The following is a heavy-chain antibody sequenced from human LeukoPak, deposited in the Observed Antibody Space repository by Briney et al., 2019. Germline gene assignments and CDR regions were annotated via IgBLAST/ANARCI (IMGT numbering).Heavy chain of an antibody. CDR2: INHSGST. Sequence: SETLSLTCAVYGGSFSGYYWSWIRQPPGKGLEWIGEINHSGSTNYNPSLKSRVTISVDTSKNQFSLKLSSVTAADTAVYYCARTSDFWSGYHDYWAREPWSPSPQ. CDR3: ARTSDFWSGYHDY. CDR1: GGSFSGYY. D-gene: IGHD3-3*01. V-gene: IGHV4-34*01. J-gene: IGHJ4*02.